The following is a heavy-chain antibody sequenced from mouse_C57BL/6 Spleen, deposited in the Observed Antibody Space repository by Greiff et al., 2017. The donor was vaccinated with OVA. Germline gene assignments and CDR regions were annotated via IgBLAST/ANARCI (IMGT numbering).Heavy chain of an antibody. V-gene: IGHV3-1*01. Sequence: EVKLVESGPGMVKPSQSLSLTCTVTGYSITSGYDWHWIRHFPGNKLEWMGYISYSGSTNYNPSLKSRISITHDTSKNHFFLKLNSVTTEDTATYYCARGENWDGFAYWGQGTLVTVSA. CDR3: ARGENWDGFAY. CDR1: GYSITSGYD. CDR2: ISYSGST. D-gene: IGHD4-1*01. J-gene: IGHJ3*01.